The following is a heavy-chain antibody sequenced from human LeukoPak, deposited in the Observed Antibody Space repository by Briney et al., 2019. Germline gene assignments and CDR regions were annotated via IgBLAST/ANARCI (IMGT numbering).Heavy chain of an antibody. J-gene: IGHJ3*02. CDR1: GFTFSSSG. CDR2: IWYDGSNK. D-gene: IGHD3-10*01. Sequence: PGESLRLSCAASGFTFSSSGMHWVRQAPGKGLEWVAVIWYDGSNKYYVDSVKGRFTISRDNSKNTLYLQMNSLRAEDTAVYYCARGAYGSGTYHDFDIWGQGTMVTVSS. V-gene: IGHV3-33*08. CDR3: ARGAYGSGTYHDFDI.